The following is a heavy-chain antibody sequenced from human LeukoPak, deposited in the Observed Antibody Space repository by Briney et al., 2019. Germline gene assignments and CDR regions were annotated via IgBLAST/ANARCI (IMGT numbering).Heavy chain of an antibody. J-gene: IGHJ5*02. CDR1: GFTFSSYW. CDR3: ARVRRTYDFWA. V-gene: IGHV3-7*01. D-gene: IGHD3-3*01. Sequence: GGSLRLSCAASGFTFSSYWMTWVRQAPGKGLEWVANIKQDGSEKYYVGSVKGRFTISRDNAKNSLYLQMNSLRAEDTAVYYCARVRRTYDFWAWGQGTLVTVSS. CDR2: IKQDGSEK.